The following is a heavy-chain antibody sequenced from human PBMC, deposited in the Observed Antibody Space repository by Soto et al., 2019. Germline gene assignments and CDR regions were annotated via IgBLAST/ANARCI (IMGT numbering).Heavy chain of an antibody. CDR1: GYSFTTYW. CDR2: IYPGDSDT. Sequence: GESLKISCKGSGYSFTTYWIAWVRQMPGKGLECMGIIYPGDSDTRYSPSFQGQVTISVDKSISTAYLQWRSLRASDTAIYYCARHGKFSCMTNYFDSWGKGAIVTVS. CDR3: ARHGKFSCMTNYFDS. V-gene: IGHV5-51*01. D-gene: IGHD1-1*01. J-gene: IGHJ4*02.